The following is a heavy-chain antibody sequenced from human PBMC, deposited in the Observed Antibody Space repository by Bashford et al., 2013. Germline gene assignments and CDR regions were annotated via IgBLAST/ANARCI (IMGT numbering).Heavy chain of an antibody. V-gene: IGHV3-23*01. Sequence: VRQAPGKGLEWVSTIIGSGGSTAYADSVKGRFTVSRDNSKNTLYLQMNSLRAEDTAVYYCAKERGSSYFYRAVDVWGQGTTVTVSS. D-gene: IGHD5-18*01. CDR2: IIGSGGST. J-gene: IGHJ6*02. CDR3: AKERGSSYFYRAVDV.